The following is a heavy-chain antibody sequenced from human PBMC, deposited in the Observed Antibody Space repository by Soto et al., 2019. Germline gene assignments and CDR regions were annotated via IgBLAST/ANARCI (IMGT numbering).Heavy chain of an antibody. V-gene: IGHV4-59*08. J-gene: IGHJ6*03. CDR2: IYYSGST. CDR3: AGRDCSGTNCYYLDYYYMDV. D-gene: IGHD2-2*01. CDR1: GGSFSSYY. Sequence: QVQLQESGPGLVRPSETLSLTCTVSGGSFSSYYWTWIRQSPGKGLELIGYIYYSGSTDYNPSLRGRLAISIDTSKNQFSMRLNSMTAADTAVYYCAGRDCSGTNCYYLDYYYMDVWGKGTTVTVSS.